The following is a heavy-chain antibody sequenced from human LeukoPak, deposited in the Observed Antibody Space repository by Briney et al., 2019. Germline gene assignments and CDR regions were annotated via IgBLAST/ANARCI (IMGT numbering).Heavy chain of an antibody. CDR3: ARSIGGFWSGSNFDY. Sequence: SETLSLTCTVSGGSISSYYWSWIRQPPGKGLEWIGYIYYSGSTNYNPSLKSRVTISVATCKNQFSLKLSSVTAAGTGVYYCARSIGGFWSGSNFDYWGQGTLVTVSS. D-gene: IGHD3-3*01. CDR1: GGSISSYY. CDR2: IYYSGST. V-gene: IGHV4-59*01. J-gene: IGHJ4*02.